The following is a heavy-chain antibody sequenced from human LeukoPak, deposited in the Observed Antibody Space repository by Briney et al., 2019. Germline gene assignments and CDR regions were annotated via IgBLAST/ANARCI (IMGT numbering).Heavy chain of an antibody. CDR2: IYHSGST. V-gene: IGHV4-38-2*01. CDR3: ARVSIAAQPGFDY. Sequence: SETLSLTCAVSGYSISSGYYWGWIRQPPGKGLEWIGSIYHSGSTYYNPSLKSRVTISVDTSKNQFSLKLSSVTAADTAVYYCARVSIAAQPGFDYWGQGTLVTVSS. CDR1: GYSISSGYY. J-gene: IGHJ4*02. D-gene: IGHD6-6*01.